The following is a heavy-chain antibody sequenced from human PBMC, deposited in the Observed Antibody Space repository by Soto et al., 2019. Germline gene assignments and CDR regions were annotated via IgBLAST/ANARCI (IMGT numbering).Heavy chain of an antibody. Sequence: ASETLSLTCTVSGGSISSYYWSWIRQPPGKGLEWIGYIYYSGSTNYNPSRKSRVTISVDTSKNQFSLKLSSVTAADTAVYYCARDRGGYSYGYKAYYYGMDVWGQGTTVTVSS. CDR3: ARDRGGYSYGYKAYYYGMDV. J-gene: IGHJ6*02. D-gene: IGHD5-18*01. CDR2: IYYSGST. V-gene: IGHV4-59*01. CDR1: GGSISSYY.